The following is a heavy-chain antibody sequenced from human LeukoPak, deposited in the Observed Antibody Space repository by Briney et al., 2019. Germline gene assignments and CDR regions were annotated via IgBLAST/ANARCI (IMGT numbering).Heavy chain of an antibody. D-gene: IGHD3-10*01. CDR2: IYHSGST. V-gene: IGHV4-4*02. CDR1: GGSISSSDW. CDR3: ARKNYGSGSNRRYSTIDY. Sequence: SETLSLTCAVSGGSISSSDWWSWVRQPPGKGLEWIGEIYHSGSTDYNPSLKSRVTISVDKSKNQISLKLRSVTAADTAVYYCARKNYGSGSNRRYSTIDYWGQGTLVTVSS. J-gene: IGHJ4*02.